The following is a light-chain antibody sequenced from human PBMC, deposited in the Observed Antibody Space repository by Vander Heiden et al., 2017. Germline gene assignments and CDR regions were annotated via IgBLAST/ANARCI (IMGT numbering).Light chain of an antibody. J-gene: IGLJ2*01. CDR1: SSDVGGYNY. V-gene: IGLV2-8*01. Sequence: QSALTQPPSSSESPGQSVTISCTVPSSDVGGYNYVSWYHQHPGQAPKLMIYDVSKRPSGVPDRFSGSKSGNTASLTVSGLQAEDEADYYCSSYEGSNNFVVFGGGTKLTVL. CDR3: SSYEGSNNFVV. CDR2: DVS.